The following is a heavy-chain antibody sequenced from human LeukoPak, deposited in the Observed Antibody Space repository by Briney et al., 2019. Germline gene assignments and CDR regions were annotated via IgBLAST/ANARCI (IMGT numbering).Heavy chain of an antibody. CDR3: ARDGGYCSGGSCHYYYYYYMDV. V-gene: IGHV4-59*01. CDR1: DDSITIYY. D-gene: IGHD2-15*01. CDR2: IDHTGST. J-gene: IGHJ6*03. Sequence: SETLSLTCTVSDDSITIYYWTWIRQPPGKGLEWIGYIDHTGSTNYNPSLNSRVTISVDTSKNQFSLKLSSVTAADTAVYYCARDGGYCSGGSCHYYYYYYMDVWGKGTTVTVSS.